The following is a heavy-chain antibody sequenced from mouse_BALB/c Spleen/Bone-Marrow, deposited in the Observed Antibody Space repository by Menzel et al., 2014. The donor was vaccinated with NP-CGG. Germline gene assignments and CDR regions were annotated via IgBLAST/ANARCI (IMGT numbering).Heavy chain of an antibody. CDR3: AKQDYYRYDYAMDY. CDR2: IWGDGST. CDR1: GFSLTSYG. D-gene: IGHD2-14*01. V-gene: IGHV2-3*01. J-gene: IGHJ4*01. Sequence: VQGVESGPGLVPPSQSLSITCTVSGFSLTSYGVRWIRQPPGKGLEWLGVIWGDGSTNYHSALISRLSSSKDNSKSQVVLKLNSLQTDDTATYYCAKQDYYRYDYAMDYWGQGTSGTVSS.